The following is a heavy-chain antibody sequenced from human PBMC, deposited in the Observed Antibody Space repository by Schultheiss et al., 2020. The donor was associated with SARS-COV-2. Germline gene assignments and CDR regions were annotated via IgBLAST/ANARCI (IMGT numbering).Heavy chain of an antibody. CDR3: ASVLHSGYNGPFDY. CDR1: GFTFSSYG. D-gene: IGHD3-22*01. Sequence: GESLKISCAASGFTFSSYGMHWVRQAPGKGLEWVAVISYDGSNKYYADSVKGRFTISRDNSKNTLYLQMNSLRAEDTAVYYCASVLHSGYNGPFDYWGQGTLVTVSS. CDR2: ISYDGSNK. V-gene: IGHV3-30*03. J-gene: IGHJ4*02.